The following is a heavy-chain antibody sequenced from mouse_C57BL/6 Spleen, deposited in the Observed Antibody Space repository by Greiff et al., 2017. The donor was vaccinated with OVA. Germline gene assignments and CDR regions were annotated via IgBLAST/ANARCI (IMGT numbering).Heavy chain of an antibody. CDR2: IDPETGGT. V-gene: IGHV1-15*01. CDR3: TRGAFITTVVAGDY. CDR1: GYTFTDYE. D-gene: IGHD1-1*01. Sequence: VKLQESGAELVRPGASVTLSCKASGYTFTDYEMHWVKQTPVHGLEWIGAIDPETGGTAYNQKFKGKAILTADKSSSTAYMELRSLTSEDSAVYYCTRGAFITTVVAGDYWGQGTTLTVSS. J-gene: IGHJ2*01.